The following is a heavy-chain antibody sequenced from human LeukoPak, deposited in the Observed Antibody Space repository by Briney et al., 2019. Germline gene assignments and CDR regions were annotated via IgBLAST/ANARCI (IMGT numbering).Heavy chain of an antibody. J-gene: IGHJ4*02. D-gene: IGHD6-13*01. V-gene: IGHV1-8*03. CDR1: GYTFTSYD. Sequence: GASVKVSCKASGYTFTSYDINWVRQATRQGLEWMGWMNPNSGNTGYAQKFQGRVTITRNTSISTAYMELRSLRSDDTAVYYCARIYIAAAGTSDFDYWGQGTLVTVSS. CDR2: MNPNSGNT. CDR3: ARIYIAAAGTSDFDY.